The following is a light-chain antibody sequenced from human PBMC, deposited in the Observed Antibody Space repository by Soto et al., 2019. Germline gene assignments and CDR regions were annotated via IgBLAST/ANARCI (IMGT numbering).Light chain of an antibody. Sequence: DSQMTQFPSTLYASVGDRVTITCRASQSISPWLAWYQQKPGKAPKILISKASTLQSGVPPRFSGSGSGTEFTLTISSLQPDDFATYYCQQYERYPMTFGGGTKVEIK. CDR1: QSISPW. V-gene: IGKV1-5*03. CDR2: KAS. CDR3: QQYERYPMT. J-gene: IGKJ4*01.